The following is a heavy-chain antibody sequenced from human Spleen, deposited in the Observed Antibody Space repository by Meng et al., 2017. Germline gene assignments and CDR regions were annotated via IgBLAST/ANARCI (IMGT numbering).Heavy chain of an antibody. CDR2: INHSGST. Sequence: QVQLQESGPGLVKPSETLSLTCAVYGGSFSGYYWSWIRQPPGKGLEWIGEINHSGSTNYNPSLKSRVTISVDTSKNQFSLKLSSVTAADTAVYYCAREAQAAAGLDYWGQGTLVTVSS. CDR3: AREAQAAAGLDY. V-gene: IGHV4-34*01. J-gene: IGHJ4*02. CDR1: GGSFSGYY. D-gene: IGHD6-13*01.